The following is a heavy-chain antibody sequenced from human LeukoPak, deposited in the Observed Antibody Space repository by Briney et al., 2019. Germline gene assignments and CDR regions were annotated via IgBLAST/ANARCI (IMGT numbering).Heavy chain of an antibody. CDR3: ARDSRVKGAADY. J-gene: IGHJ4*02. D-gene: IGHD6-13*01. Sequence: GGSLRLSCVASGFTFSSYWMSWVRQAPGKGLEWVANIKQDGSEKYYVDSVKGRFTISRDNAKNSLYLQMNSLRAEDTAVYYCARDSRVKGAADYWGQGTLVTVSS. CDR1: GFTFSSYW. CDR2: IKQDGSEK. V-gene: IGHV3-7*01.